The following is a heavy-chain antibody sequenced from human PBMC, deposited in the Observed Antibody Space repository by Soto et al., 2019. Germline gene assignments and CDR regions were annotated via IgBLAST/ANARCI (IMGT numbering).Heavy chain of an antibody. CDR3: ARGFGPADTAMVPYYYGMDV. CDR1: GFTVSSNY. J-gene: IGHJ6*02. CDR2: IYSGGST. D-gene: IGHD5-18*01. Sequence: GSLRLSCAASGFTVSSNYMSWVRQAPGKGLEWVSVIYSGGSTYYADSVKGRFTISRDNSKNTLYLQMNSLRAEDTAVYYCARGFGPADTAMVPYYYGMDVWGQGTTVTVSS. V-gene: IGHV3-53*01.